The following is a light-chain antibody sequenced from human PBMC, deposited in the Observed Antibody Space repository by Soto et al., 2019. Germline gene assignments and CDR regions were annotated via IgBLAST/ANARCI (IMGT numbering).Light chain of an antibody. V-gene: IGKV3-15*01. CDR3: HQYNNWPQT. CDR2: GAS. Sequence: ESGLTQSTGTLSLSPGERATPSCRASQSVSSNLAWYQQKPGQAPRLLIYGASTRATGIPARFSGSGSGTEFTLTISSLQSEDFAVYYCHQYNNWPQTFGQGTKVDIK. CDR1: QSVSSN. J-gene: IGKJ1*01.